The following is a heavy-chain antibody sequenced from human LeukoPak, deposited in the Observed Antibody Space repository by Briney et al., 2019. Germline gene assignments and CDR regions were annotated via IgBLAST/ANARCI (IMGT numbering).Heavy chain of an antibody. D-gene: IGHD3-22*01. CDR2: IIPIFGTA. CDR3: ARDIGFGSGSFDY. Sequence: SVKVSCKASGGTFSSYAIGWVRQAPGQGLEWMGRIIPIFGTANYAQKFQGRVTITTDESTSTAYMELSSLRSEDTAVYYCARDIGFGSGSFDYWGQGTLVTVSS. V-gene: IGHV1-69*05. CDR1: GGTFSSYA. J-gene: IGHJ4*02.